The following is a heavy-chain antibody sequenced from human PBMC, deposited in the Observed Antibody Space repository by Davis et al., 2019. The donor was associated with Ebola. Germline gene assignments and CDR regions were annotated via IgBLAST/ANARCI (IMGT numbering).Heavy chain of an antibody. CDR3: ARDPQGSRKRAFDI. D-gene: IGHD1-26*01. V-gene: IGHV1-2*02. CDR2: INPNSGGT. CDR1: GYTFTGYY. Sequence: ASVKVSCKASGYTFTGYYMHWVRQAPGQGLEWMGWINPNSGGTNYAQKFQGRVTMTRDTSISTAYMELSRLRSDGTAVYYCARDPQGSRKRAFDIWGQGTMVTVSS. J-gene: IGHJ3*02.